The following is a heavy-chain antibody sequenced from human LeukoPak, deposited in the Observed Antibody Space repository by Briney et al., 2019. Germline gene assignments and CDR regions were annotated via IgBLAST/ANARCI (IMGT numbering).Heavy chain of an antibody. Sequence: SETLSLTCAVYGGSFSGYYWSWIRQPPGKGLEWIGEINHSGSTNYNPSLKSRVTISVDTSKNQFSLKLTSVTAADTAVYYCARAYTPFYCSGGSCSAYYFDYWGQGTLVTVSS. J-gene: IGHJ4*02. V-gene: IGHV4-34*01. CDR1: GGSFSGYY. CDR3: ARAYTPFYCSGGSCSAYYFDY. D-gene: IGHD2-15*01. CDR2: INHSGST.